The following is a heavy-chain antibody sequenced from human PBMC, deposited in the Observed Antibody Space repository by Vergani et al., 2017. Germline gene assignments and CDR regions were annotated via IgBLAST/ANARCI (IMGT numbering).Heavy chain of an antibody. CDR1: GASVNSYY. D-gene: IGHD4/OR15-4a*01. J-gene: IGHJ4*02. CDR3: ARSRIYYGAGSPDY. CDR2: VSFRGDT. Sequence: QVNLQESGPGLVKPSETLSLTCTVSGASVNSYYWSWIRPPPGKGLEWMGYVSFRGDTLYDPSVKGRMTISLNTSSNQFSLYLTSVTAAETAVYYCARSRIYYGAGSPDYWGQGTLVTVSS. V-gene: IGHV4-59*02.